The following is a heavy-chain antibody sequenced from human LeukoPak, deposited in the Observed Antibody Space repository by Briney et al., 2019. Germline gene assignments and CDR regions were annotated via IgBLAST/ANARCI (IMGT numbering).Heavy chain of an antibody. D-gene: IGHD1-1*01. CDR2: IYTSGST. J-gene: IGHJ3*02. V-gene: IGHV4-61*02. CDR3: VRVMNGRDVTFDI. Sequence: PSETLSLTCTVSGGSINSDNYYWSWIRQPAGKGLEWIGRIYTSGSTNYNPSLNSRVTISLDTSKNQFSLNLSSVTAADTADYYCVRVMNGRDVTFDIWGQGTMVTVSS. CDR1: GGSINSDNYY.